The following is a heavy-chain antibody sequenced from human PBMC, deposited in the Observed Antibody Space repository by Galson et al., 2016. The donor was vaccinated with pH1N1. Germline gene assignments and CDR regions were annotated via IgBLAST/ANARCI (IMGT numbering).Heavy chain of an antibody. D-gene: IGHD6-13*01. CDR3: AKGASAAATLDY. CDR2: ISYHGENI. CDR1: GFPFSTYG. V-gene: IGHV3-30*18. J-gene: IGHJ4*02. Sequence: SLRLSCAASGFPFSTYGMHWARQAPGKGLEWLAVISYHGENIHYEDSVKGRFTISRDNSKNTLFRQMSRLRSQDTAVYYCAKGASAAATLDYWGRGTLLTVSS.